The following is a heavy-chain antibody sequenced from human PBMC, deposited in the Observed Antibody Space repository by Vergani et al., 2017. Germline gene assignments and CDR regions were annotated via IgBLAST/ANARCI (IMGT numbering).Heavy chain of an antibody. Sequence: EVQLLESGGGLVQPGGSLRLSCAASGFTFSTFAMTWVRQAPGKGLEWVSTISSDGGSTYYADSVKGRFTISRDNSKNTLSLQMNSLTAEDTAIYYCAGPQGTSAYYYGGFDYWCQGTRVTVSS. CDR3: AGPQGTSAYYYGGFDY. CDR2: ISSDGGST. CDR1: GFTFSTFA. J-gene: IGHJ4*02. D-gene: IGHD3-22*01. V-gene: IGHV3-23*01.